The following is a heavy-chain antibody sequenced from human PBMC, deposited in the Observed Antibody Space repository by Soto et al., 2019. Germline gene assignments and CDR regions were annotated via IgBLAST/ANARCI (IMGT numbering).Heavy chain of an antibody. CDR2: ISGSGGST. CDR1: GFTFSSYA. CDR3: AKDRNYYDRDLLSDDI. V-gene: IGHV3-23*01. Sequence: EVQLLESGGGLVQPGGSLRLSCAASGFTFSSYAMSWVRQAPGKGLEWVSAISGSGGSTYYADSVKGRFTISRDNSKNALYQQMNSLRAEDTAVYYCAKDRNYYDRDLLSDDIWGQGTMVTVSS. J-gene: IGHJ3*02. D-gene: IGHD3-22*01.